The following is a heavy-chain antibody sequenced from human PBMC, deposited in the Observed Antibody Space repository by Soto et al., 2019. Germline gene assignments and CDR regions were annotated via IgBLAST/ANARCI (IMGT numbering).Heavy chain of an antibody. J-gene: IGHJ2*01. CDR3: AQTLGSAVAGPGRFDL. Sequence: QVQLVQSGAEVKKPASSVKVSCKASGGTFSNYAISWVRQAPGQGLEWMGGITPFFGTANYAQKFQGRVTITADESMSTAYMELSRLRSEDTAVYYCAQTLGSAVAGPGRFDLWGRGTLVTVSS. V-gene: IGHV1-69*12. CDR1: GGTFSNYA. CDR2: ITPFFGTA. D-gene: IGHD6-19*01.